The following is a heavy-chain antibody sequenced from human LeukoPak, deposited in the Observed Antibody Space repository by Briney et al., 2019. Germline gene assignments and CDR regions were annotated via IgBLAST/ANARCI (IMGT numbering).Heavy chain of an antibody. J-gene: IGHJ4*02. V-gene: IGHV3-30-3*01. D-gene: IGHD3-10*01. Sequence: GGSLRLSCAASGFTFSSYAMSWVRQAPGKGLEWVAVISYDGSNKYYADSVKGRFTISRDNSKDTLYLQMNSLRAEDTAVYYCAKDQDPRLIWFGELSPSYYFDYWGQGTLVTVSS. CDR1: GFTFSSYA. CDR3: AKDQDPRLIWFGELSPSYYFDY. CDR2: ISYDGSNK.